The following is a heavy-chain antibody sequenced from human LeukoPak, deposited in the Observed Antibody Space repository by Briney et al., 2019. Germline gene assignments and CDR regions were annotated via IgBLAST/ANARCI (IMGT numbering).Heavy chain of an antibody. CDR2: IYYSGST. J-gene: IGHJ4*02. CDR1: GGSISSGGYY. Sequence: PSETLSLTCTVSGGSISSGGYYWSWIRQHPGKGLERIGYIYYSGSTYYNPSLKSRVTISVDTSKNQFSLKLSSVTAADTAVYCCARGLGGYSYGPHFDYWGQGTLVTVSS. CDR3: ARGLGGYSYGPHFDY. V-gene: IGHV4-31*03. D-gene: IGHD5-18*01.